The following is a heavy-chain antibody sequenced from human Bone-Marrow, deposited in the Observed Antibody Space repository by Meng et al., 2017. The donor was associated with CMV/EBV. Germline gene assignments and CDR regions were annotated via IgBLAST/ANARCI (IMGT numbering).Heavy chain of an antibody. CDR3: VQTLY. Sequence: LSLTCTVSGGSVSSGSYYWSWVRQAPGKGLEWLSYITSSGRTIYYADSVKGRFTISRDNAKNSLHLQMNNLRAEDTAIYYCVQTLYWGQGTLVTVSS. D-gene: IGHD3-16*01. CDR1: GGSVSSGSYY. J-gene: IGHJ4*02. V-gene: IGHV3-48*03. CDR2: ITSSGRTI.